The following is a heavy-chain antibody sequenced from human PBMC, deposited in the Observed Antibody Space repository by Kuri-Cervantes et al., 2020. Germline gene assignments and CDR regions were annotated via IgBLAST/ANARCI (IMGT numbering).Heavy chain of an antibody. Sequence: GGSLRLSCAASGFTFSSYAMHWVRQAPGKGLEYVSAISSNGGTTYYAYADSVKGRFTISSDNSKNVLYLQMNSLRAEDTAVYYCARDSQGGIRSDYYYYYGMDVWGQGTTVTVSS. J-gene: IGHJ6*02. CDR3: ARDSQGGIRSDYYYYYGMDV. D-gene: IGHD3-16*01. CDR1: GFTFSSYA. V-gene: IGHV3-64*02. CDR2: ISSNGGTT.